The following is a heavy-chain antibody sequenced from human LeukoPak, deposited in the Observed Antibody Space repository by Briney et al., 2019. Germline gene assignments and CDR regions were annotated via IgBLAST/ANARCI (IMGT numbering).Heavy chain of an antibody. Sequence: PSETLSLTCTVSGGSISSSSYYWGWIRQPPGKGLEWVSVISDGVGTTYYAVSVRGRFTISRDNSKNRLYLQMNSLRGEDTAVYYCAKAFQRGVLITSQDWGQGTQVTVSS. V-gene: IGHV3-23*01. J-gene: IGHJ4*02. D-gene: IGHD3-10*01. CDR2: ISDGVGTT. CDR3: AKAFQRGVLITSQD. CDR1: GGSISSSSYY.